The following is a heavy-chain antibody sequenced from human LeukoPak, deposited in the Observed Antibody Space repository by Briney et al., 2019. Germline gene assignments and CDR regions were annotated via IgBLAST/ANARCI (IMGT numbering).Heavy chain of an antibody. D-gene: IGHD5-18*01. CDR2: IYTSGST. J-gene: IGHJ5*02. CDR1: GGSISSSSYY. CDR3: ARESPRRYSYGYGWFDP. Sequence: SETLSLTCTVSGGSISSSSYYWGWIRQPPGKGLEWIGRIYTSGSTNYNPSLKSRVTISVDTSKNQFSLKLSSVTAADTAVYYCARESPRRYSYGYGWFDPWGQGTLVTVSS. V-gene: IGHV4-61*02.